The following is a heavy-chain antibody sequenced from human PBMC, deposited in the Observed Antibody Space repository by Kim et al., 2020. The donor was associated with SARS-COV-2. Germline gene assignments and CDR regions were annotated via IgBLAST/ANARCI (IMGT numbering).Heavy chain of an antibody. D-gene: IGHD4-17*01. Sequence: GGSLRLSCGASGFTFSSYAMTWVRQAPGKGLEWISTISAGGGSTYFADSVKGRFTISRNNSKTTMNLQMSSLRADDTALNFCANGPTTVTSHDPYFDYWGQGNLVAVSS. CDR2: ISAGGGST. CDR3: ANGPTTVTSHDPYFDY. V-gene: IGHV3-23*01. J-gene: IGHJ4*02. CDR1: GFTFSSYA.